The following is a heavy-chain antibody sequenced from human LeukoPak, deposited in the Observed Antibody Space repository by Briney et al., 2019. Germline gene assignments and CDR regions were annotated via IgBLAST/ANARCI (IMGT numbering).Heavy chain of an antibody. CDR1: GFTFDDYA. CDR2: ISWNSGSI. J-gene: IGHJ4*02. Sequence: GGSLRLSCAASGFTFDDYAMHWVRQAPGKGLEWVSGISWNSGSIGYADSVKGRFTISRDNAKNSLYLQMNSLRAEDMALYYCAKDLGDGYNLAPLDYWGQGTLVTVPS. V-gene: IGHV3-9*03. CDR3: AKDLGDGYNLAPLDY. D-gene: IGHD5-24*01.